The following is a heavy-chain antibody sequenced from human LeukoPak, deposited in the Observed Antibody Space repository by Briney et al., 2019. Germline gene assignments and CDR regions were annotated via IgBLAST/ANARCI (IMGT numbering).Heavy chain of an antibody. CDR2: ISGDSTI. Sequence: TGGSLRLSCAASGFTFSNYNMNWVRQAPGKGLEWVSYISGDSTIYYADSVKGRFTISRDNAKNSLYLQMSSLRVEDTAVYYCARSGSYYLDYWGQGSLVTVSS. CDR3: ARSGSYYLDY. D-gene: IGHD1-26*01. J-gene: IGHJ4*02. CDR1: GFTFSNYN. V-gene: IGHV3-69-1*02.